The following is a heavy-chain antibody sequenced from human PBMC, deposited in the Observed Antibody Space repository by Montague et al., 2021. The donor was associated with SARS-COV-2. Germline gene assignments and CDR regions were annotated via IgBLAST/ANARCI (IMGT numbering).Heavy chain of an antibody. J-gene: IGHJ3*02. CDR3: ASARITMIVVVDDFDI. CDR1: GGSISSGGYY. D-gene: IGHD3-22*01. Sequence: TLSLTCTVSGGSISSGGYYWSWIRQLPGKGLEWIGYIYYSGSTYYNPSLKSRVTISVDTSKNQFSLKLISVTAADTAVYYCASARITMIVVVDDFDIWGQGTMVTVSS. CDR2: IYYSGST. V-gene: IGHV4-31*03.